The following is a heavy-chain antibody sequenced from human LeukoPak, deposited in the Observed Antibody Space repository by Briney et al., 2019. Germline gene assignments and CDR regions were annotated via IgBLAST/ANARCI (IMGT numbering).Heavy chain of an antibody. J-gene: IGHJ4*02. CDR1: GYTFTSYA. D-gene: IGHD6-19*01. Sequence: GASVKVSCKASGYTFTSYAMHWVRQAPGQRLEWMGWINAGNGNTKYSQKLQGRVTITRDTSASTAYMELSSLRSEDTAVYYCARYGDIAVAGTSRAFGYWGQGTLVTVSS. V-gene: IGHV1-3*01. CDR3: ARYGDIAVAGTSRAFGY. CDR2: INAGNGNT.